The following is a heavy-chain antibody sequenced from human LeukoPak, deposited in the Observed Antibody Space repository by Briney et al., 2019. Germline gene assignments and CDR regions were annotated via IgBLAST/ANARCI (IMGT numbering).Heavy chain of an antibody. CDR2: IYTSGST. J-gene: IGHJ3*02. CDR3: ARDSAARAYDI. V-gene: IGHV4-4*07. D-gene: IGHD1-26*01. Sequence: SETLSLTCNVSGGSMTSYYWSWIRKPAGKGREWIGRIYTSGSTNYSPSLRSRVAMSVDTSNNHFALNLSAVTAADTAVYYCARDSAARAYDIWGKGTMVTVSS. CDR1: GGSMTSYY.